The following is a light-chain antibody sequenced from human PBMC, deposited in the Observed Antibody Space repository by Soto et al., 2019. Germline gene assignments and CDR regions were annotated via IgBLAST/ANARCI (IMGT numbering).Light chain of an antibody. CDR1: SSDGGGYKY. CDR2: EVS. CDR3: SSYTSSSTLV. J-gene: IGLJ1*01. V-gene: IGLV2-14*01. Sequence: QSVLTQPASVSGSTGQSITISCTGTSSDGGGYKYVSWYQQYPGKAPKLMFYEVSNRPSGVSNRFSGSKSGNTASLTISGLQAEDEADYYCSSYTSSSTLVFGNGTKATVL.